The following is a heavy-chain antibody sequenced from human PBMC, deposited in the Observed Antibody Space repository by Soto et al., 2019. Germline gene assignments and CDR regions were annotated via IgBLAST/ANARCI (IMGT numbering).Heavy chain of an antibody. CDR1: GFTFTSSA. V-gene: IGHV1-58*01. CDR3: AADTPLGASYFAY. CDR2: IVVGSGNT. J-gene: IGHJ4*02. Sequence: ASVKVSCKASGFTFTSSAVQWVRQARGQRLEWIGWIVVGSGNTNYAQKFQERVTITRDMSTSTAYMELSSLRSEDTAVYYCAADTPLGASYFAYWGQGTLVTVSS. D-gene: IGHD7-27*01.